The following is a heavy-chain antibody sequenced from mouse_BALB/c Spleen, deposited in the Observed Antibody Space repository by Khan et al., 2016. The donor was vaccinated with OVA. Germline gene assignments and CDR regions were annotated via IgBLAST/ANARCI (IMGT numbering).Heavy chain of an antibody. CDR1: GFTFSNYG. Sequence: EVELVESGGGLVKPGGSLKLSCAASGFTFSNYGVSWVRQTPEQRLEWVASISSGDTTYYPDSVKGRFTISRDNARNILYLQMSRLRSEDKAMYYCAREYWFDYWGQGTLVTVSA. CDR2: ISSGDTT. V-gene: IGHV5-6-5*01. CDR3: AREYWFDY. J-gene: IGHJ3*01.